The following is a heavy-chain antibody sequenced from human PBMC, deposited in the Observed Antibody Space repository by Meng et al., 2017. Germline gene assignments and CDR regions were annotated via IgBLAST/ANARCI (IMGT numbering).Heavy chain of an antibody. CDR2: INPNSGGT. V-gene: IGHV1-2*06. CDR3: ARDNPSYYYYGMDV. CDR1: GDTFTGYY. Sequence: QGQLCPSGAGGKKPWSSVKGSCKASGDTFTGYYRHWVRQAPGQGLEWMGRINPNSGGTNYAQKFQGRVTMTRDTSISTAYMELSRLRSDDTAVYYCARDNPSYYYYGMDVWGQGTTVTVSS. J-gene: IGHJ6*02.